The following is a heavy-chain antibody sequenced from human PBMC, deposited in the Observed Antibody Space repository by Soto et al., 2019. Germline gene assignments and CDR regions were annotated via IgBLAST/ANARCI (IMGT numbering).Heavy chain of an antibody. D-gene: IGHD6-13*01. Sequence: PSETLSLTCTVSGGSISSGGYYWSWIRQHPGKGLEWIGYIYYSGSTYYNPSLKSRVTISVDTSKNQFSLKLSSVTAADTAVYYCAREKGAAVTNWFDPWGQGTLVTVSS. CDR2: IYYSGST. J-gene: IGHJ5*02. CDR1: GGSISSGGYY. V-gene: IGHV4-31*03. CDR3: AREKGAAVTNWFDP.